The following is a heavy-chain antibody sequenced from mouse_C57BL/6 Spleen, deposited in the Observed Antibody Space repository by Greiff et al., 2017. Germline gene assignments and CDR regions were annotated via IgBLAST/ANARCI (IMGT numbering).Heavy chain of an antibody. V-gene: IGHV1-26*01. CDR2: INPNNGGT. Sequence: VQLQQSGPELVKPGASVKISCKASGYTFTDYYMNWVKQSPGKSLEWIGDINPNNGGTSYNQKFKGKATLTVDKSSSTAYMELRSLTSEDSAVYYWGRYCYGGGYEAMGCWGKGASVTVAT. D-gene: IGHD1-1*01. CDR1: GYTFTDYY. CDR3: GRYCYGGGYEAMGC. J-gene: IGHJ4*01.